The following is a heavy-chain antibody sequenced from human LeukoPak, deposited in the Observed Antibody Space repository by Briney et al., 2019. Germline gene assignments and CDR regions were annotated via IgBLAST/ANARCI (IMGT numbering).Heavy chain of an antibody. Sequence: GGSLRLSCAASGITVSTNYMSWVRQAPGKGLEWVSIAFSDGRTFYADSVKGRFTISRDSSKNTVFLQMNSLRAEDTAVYYCARATYVSSSQSLGYWGQGTLVTVSS. CDR2: AFSDGRT. D-gene: IGHD6-6*01. CDR3: ARATYVSSSQSLGY. CDR1: GITVSTNY. V-gene: IGHV3-53*01. J-gene: IGHJ4*02.